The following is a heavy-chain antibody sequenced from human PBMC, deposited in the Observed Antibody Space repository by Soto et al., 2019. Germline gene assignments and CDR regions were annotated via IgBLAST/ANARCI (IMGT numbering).Heavy chain of an antibody. V-gene: IGHV3-23*01. CDR2: ISGSGGST. J-gene: IGHJ4*02. CDR1: GFTFSSYA. D-gene: IGHD3-22*01. CDR3: AKTPRQYYYDSSGYVDY. Sequence: PGGSLRLSCAASGFTFSSYAMIWVRQAPGKGLEWVSAISGSGGSTYYADSVKGRFTISRDNSKNTLYLQMNSLRAEDTAVYYCAKTPRQYYYDSSGYVDYWGQGTLVTVSS.